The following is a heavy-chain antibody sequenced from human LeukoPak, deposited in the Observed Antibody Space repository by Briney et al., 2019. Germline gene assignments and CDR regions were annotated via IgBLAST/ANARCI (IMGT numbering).Heavy chain of an antibody. CDR2: IYTGGST. V-gene: IGHV3-53*01. CDR1: GFTVNGSY. J-gene: IGHJ4*02. Sequence: SGGSLRLSCAASGFTVNGSYMSWVRQAPGQGLEWVSVIYTGGSTYYADSVKGRFTISRDNSKNTVYLQMNSLRAEDTAVYYCAREGDYVSNYFDYWSQGALVTVSS. CDR3: AREGDYVSNYFDY. D-gene: IGHD4-17*01.